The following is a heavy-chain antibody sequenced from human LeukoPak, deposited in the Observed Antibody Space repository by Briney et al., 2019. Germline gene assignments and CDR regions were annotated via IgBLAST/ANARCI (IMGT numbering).Heavy chain of an antibody. J-gene: IGHJ4*02. Sequence: ASVKVSCKASGYTFTSYYMHWVRQAPGQGLEWMGGIIPIFGTANYAQKFQGRVTITADESTSTAYMELSSLRSEDTAVYYCARAPSYGDTEFDYWGQGTLVTVSS. CDR3: ARAPSYGDTEFDY. CDR2: IIPIFGTA. D-gene: IGHD4-17*01. V-gene: IGHV1-69*13. CDR1: GYTFTSYY.